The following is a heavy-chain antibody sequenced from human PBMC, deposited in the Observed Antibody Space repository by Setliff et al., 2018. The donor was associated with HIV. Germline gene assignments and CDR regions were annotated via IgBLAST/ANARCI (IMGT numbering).Heavy chain of an antibody. V-gene: IGHV3-15*01. CDR3: MDFAIAGAWDY. J-gene: IGHJ4*02. Sequence: GGSLRLSCAASGFTFSNSWMTWVRQAPGKGLEWVGRIKKKGDGGTTEYATPVKGRFTISRDDSENMLYLQMNDLKTEDTVVYYCMDFAIAGAWDYWGQGTLVTVSS. CDR2: IKKKGDGGTT. D-gene: IGHD6-13*01. CDR1: GFTFSNSW.